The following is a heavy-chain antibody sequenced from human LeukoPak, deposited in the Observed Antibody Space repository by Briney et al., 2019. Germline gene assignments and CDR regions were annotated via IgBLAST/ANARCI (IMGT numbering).Heavy chain of an antibody. J-gene: IGHJ4*02. D-gene: IGHD3-3*01. CDR3: AREAWSGYYCDY. CDR1: GASITGGSYY. Sequence: SQTLSLTCTVSGASITGGSYYWTWIRQPAGKGLEWIGRIYTSGNTNYNPSLKSRVTMSVDTSTNQLSLKLSSVTAADTAVYYCAREAWSGYYCDYWGQGTLVTVSS. V-gene: IGHV4-61*02. CDR2: IYTSGNT.